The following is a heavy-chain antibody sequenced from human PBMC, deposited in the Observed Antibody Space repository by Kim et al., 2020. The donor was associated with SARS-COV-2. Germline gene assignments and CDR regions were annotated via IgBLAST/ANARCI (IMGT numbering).Heavy chain of an antibody. CDR2: IYYSGST. CDR3: ARSNYYGSGLGAYYGMDV. Sequence: SETLSLTCTVSGGSISSYYWSWIRQPPGKGLEWIGYIYYSGSTNYNPSLKSRVTISVDTSKNQFSLKLRSVTAADTAVYYCARSNYYGSGLGAYYGMDVWGQGTTVTVSS. J-gene: IGHJ6*02. D-gene: IGHD3-10*01. V-gene: IGHV4-59*08. CDR1: GGSISSYY.